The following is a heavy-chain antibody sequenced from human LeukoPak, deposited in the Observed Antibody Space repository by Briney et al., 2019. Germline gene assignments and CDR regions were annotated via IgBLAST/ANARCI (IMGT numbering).Heavy chain of an antibody. V-gene: IGHV3-48*01. CDR3: ARDGVRDCSSTSCYTGSDY. Sequence: PGGSLRLSCAASGFTFSSYSMNWVRQAPGKGLEWVSYISSSSSTIYYADSVKGRFTISRDNAKNSLYLQMNSLRAEDTAVYYCARDGVRDCSSTSCYTGSDYWGQGTLVTVSS. D-gene: IGHD2-2*02. J-gene: IGHJ4*02. CDR2: ISSSSSTI. CDR1: GFTFSSYS.